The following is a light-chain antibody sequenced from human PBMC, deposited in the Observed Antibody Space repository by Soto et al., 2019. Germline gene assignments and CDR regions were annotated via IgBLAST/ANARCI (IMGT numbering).Light chain of an antibody. CDR1: QGVSSY. CDR3: QQLKSYPFT. CDR2: GAS. V-gene: IGKV1-9*01. J-gene: IGKJ3*01. Sequence: DIQLTQAPSFLSASVGDRVTITCRASQGVSSYLAWYQQRPGKAPKVLIYGASSLQSGVPSRFSGRGSGTEFTLTISSLQPEDSATYYCQQLKSYPFTFGPGTKVDIK.